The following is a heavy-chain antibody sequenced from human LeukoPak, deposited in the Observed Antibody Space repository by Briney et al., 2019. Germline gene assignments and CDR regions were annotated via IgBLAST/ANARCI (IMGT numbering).Heavy chain of an antibody. D-gene: IGHD6-6*01. CDR1: GGTFSGYY. Sequence: NASETLSLTCAVYGGTFSGYYWSWIRQPPGKGLEWIGEINHSGSTNYNPSLKSRVTISVDTSKNQFSLRLSSVTAADTAVYYCARDWGVSARPGYMDVWGKGTTVTVSS. CDR2: INHSGST. CDR3: ARDWGVSARPGYMDV. V-gene: IGHV4-34*01. J-gene: IGHJ6*03.